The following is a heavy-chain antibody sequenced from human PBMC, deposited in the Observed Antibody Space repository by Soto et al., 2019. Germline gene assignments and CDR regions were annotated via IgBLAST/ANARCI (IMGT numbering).Heavy chain of an antibody. J-gene: IGHJ6*02. CDR2: ISSSSSYI. D-gene: IGHD2-2*01. CDR1: GFTFSSYS. CDR3: ARRNRNIVVVPAATAYYDGMDV. V-gene: IGHV3-21*01. Sequence: EVQLVESGGGLVKPGGSLRLSCAASGFTFSSYSMNWVRQAPGKGLEWVSSISSSSSYIYYADSVKGRFTISRDNAKNSLYLQMTSLRAEDTAVYYCARRNRNIVVVPAATAYYDGMDVWGQGTTVTVSS.